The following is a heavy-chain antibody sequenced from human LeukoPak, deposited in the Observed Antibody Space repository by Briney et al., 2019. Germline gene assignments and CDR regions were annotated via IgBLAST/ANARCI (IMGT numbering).Heavy chain of an antibody. CDR1: GGSFSGYY. CDR3: ARRGRPGVAAAGTLGY. Sequence: SETLSLTCAVYGGSFSGYYWSWIRQPPGKGLEWIGEINHSGSTNYNPSLKSRVTISVDTSKNQFSLKLSSVTAADTAVYCCARRGRPGVAAAGTLGYWGQGTLVTVSS. CDR2: INHSGST. D-gene: IGHD6-13*01. J-gene: IGHJ4*02. V-gene: IGHV4-34*01.